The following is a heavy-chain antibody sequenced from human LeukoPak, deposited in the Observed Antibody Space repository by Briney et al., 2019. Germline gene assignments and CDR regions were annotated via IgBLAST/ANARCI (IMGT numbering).Heavy chain of an antibody. Sequence: GGSLRLSCAASGFTFRSYAMNWVRQAPGKGLEWVSGISNSGGSTYYADSVKGRFTISRDNSKNTLYLQMNSLRAEDTAVYYCAKETISSFDYWGQGTLVTVSS. CDR2: ISNSGGST. CDR3: AKETISSFDY. D-gene: IGHD6-6*01. CDR1: GFTFRSYA. J-gene: IGHJ4*02. V-gene: IGHV3-23*01.